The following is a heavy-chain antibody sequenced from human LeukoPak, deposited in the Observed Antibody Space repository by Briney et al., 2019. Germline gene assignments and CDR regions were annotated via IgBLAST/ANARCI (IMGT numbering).Heavy chain of an antibody. CDR3: ARDLITMPTNWFDP. CDR1: GYTFTSYV. CDR2: ISAYNGNT. V-gene: IGHV1-18*01. D-gene: IGHD3-10*01. Sequence: AAVKVSCKASGYTFTSYVISWGRHAPGQGLEWMGWISAYNGNTNYAQKLQGRVTMTTDTSTSTAYMKLRSLRSDDTAVYYCARDLITMPTNWFDPWGQGTLVTVSS. J-gene: IGHJ5*02.